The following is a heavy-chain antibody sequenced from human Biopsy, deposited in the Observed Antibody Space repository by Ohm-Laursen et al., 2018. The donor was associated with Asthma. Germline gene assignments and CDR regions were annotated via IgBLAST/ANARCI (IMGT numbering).Heavy chain of an antibody. D-gene: IGHD3-22*01. CDR2: ISASGVRT. J-gene: IGHJ5*02. Sequence: PRLSCAATGFAFNNSSMTWVRQAPGKGLEWVSSISASGVRTFYADSVKGRFTVSRDSSRSTLYLQLSTLRVEDTAVYFCAKITTDRQKANNWFDPWGQGTLVTVSS. V-gene: IGHV3-23*01. CDR1: GFAFNNSS. CDR3: AKITTDRQKANNWFDP.